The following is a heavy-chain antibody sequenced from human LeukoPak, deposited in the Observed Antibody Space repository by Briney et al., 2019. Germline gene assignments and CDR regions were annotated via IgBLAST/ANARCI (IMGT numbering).Heavy chain of an antibody. CDR3: VNLGYSD. CDR2: IKNDGSDK. V-gene: IGHV3-7*01. CDR1: GFSFSAAL. J-gene: IGHJ4*02. D-gene: IGHD5-12*01. Sequence: GGSLRLSCEASGFSFSAALMTWVRQAPGKGLEWVATIKNDGSDKYYVDSVKGRFTLSRDNAKNLVYLQMNSLRVEDTAVYYCVNLGYSDGGQGTLVTVSS.